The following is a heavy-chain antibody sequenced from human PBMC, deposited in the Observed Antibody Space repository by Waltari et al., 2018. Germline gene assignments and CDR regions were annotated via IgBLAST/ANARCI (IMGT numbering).Heavy chain of an antibody. J-gene: IGHJ5*02. D-gene: IGHD3-22*01. V-gene: IGHV3-11*04. Sequence: QVQLVESGGALVTPGGSLRLSCEASGFAFSDYYMSWIRQAPGKGLEWLSYISNNDDTIHYADSVKGRFTISRDNSKNTIYLQMDSLRLEDMAVYYCATGSAYYYDTWGQGILVTVSS. CDR2: ISNNDDTI. CDR1: GFAFSDYY. CDR3: ATGSAYYYDT.